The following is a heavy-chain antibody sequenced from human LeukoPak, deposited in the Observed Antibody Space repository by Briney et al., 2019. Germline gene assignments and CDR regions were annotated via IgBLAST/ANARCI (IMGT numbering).Heavy chain of an antibody. Sequence: GGSLRLSCAASGFTFSGYFMSWIRQAPGKGLEWVSYISNSGSTIYYADSVKGRFTVTRDNAKNSLYLQMKSLRVEDTAVYYCAREADSSGWYGYWFDPWGRGILVTVSS. CDR1: GFTFSGYF. CDR3: AREADSSGWYGYWFDP. J-gene: IGHJ5*02. CDR2: ISNSGSTI. V-gene: IGHV3-11*01. D-gene: IGHD6-19*01.